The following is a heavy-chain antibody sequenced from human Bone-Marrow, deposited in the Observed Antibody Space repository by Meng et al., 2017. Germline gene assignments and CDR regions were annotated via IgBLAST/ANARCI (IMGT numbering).Heavy chain of an antibody. CDR1: GFIFSHYE. V-gene: IGHV3-21*01. CDR2: ISSSSSYI. J-gene: IGHJ6*02. D-gene: IGHD3-22*01. CDR3: ARDSLSYYDSSGYFSRDYYYGMDV. Sequence: GESLKISCVGSGFIFSHYELVWVRQAPGKGLECVSSISSSSSYIYYADSVKGRFTISRDNAKNSLYLQMNSLRAEDTAVYYCARDSLSYYDSSGYFSRDYYYGMDVWGQGTTVTVSS.